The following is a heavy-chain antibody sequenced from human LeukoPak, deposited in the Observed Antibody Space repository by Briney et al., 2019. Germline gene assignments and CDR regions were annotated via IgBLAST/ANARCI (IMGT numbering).Heavy chain of an antibody. Sequence: GRSLRLSCAASGFTFSNYAMHWVRQAPGKGLEWVAVISYDGSNKYYADSVKGRFTISRDNSKNTLYLQMNSLRAEDTAVYYCARGSPCSGGSCRDYYYYYGMDVWGKGTTVTVSS. CDR3: ARGSPCSGGSCRDYYYYYGMDV. CDR1: GFTFSNYA. V-gene: IGHV3-30*04. D-gene: IGHD2-15*01. J-gene: IGHJ6*04. CDR2: ISYDGSNK.